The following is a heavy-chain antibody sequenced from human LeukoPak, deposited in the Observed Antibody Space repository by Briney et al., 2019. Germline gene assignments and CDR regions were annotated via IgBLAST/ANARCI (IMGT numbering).Heavy chain of an antibody. CDR3: ARDGWDYYGSGSYYSPRGFDY. V-gene: IGHV4-59*12. CDR2: VYYTGST. J-gene: IGHJ4*02. Sequence: PSETLPLTCTVSGGSISSYYWSWVRQPPGKGLEWIGFVYYTGSTNYSPSLKSRVTMSVDTSKNQFSLKLSSVTAADTAVYYCARDGWDYYGSGSYYSPRGFDYWGQGTLVTVSS. CDR1: GGSISSYY. D-gene: IGHD3-10*01.